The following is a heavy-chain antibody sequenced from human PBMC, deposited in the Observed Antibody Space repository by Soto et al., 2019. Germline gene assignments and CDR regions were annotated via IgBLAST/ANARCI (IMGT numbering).Heavy chain of an antibody. D-gene: IGHD3-10*01. V-gene: IGHV4-30-2*01. CDR3: AREKNVLPGGYFDY. J-gene: IGHJ4*02. CDR1: GGSISSGGYS. Sequence: SETLSLTCAVSGGSISSGGYSWSWIRQPPGKGLEWIGYIYHSGSTYYNPSLKSRVTISVDRSKNQFSLKLSSVTAADTAVYYRAREKNVLPGGYFDYWGLGTLVTVSS. CDR2: IYHSGST.